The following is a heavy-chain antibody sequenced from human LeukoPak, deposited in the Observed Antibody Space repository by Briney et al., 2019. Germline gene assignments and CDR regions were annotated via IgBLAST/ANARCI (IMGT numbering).Heavy chain of an antibody. CDR2: INPNSGGT. D-gene: IGHD2-2*01. V-gene: IGHV1-2*02. J-gene: IGHJ4*02. Sequence: ASVKVSCKASGYTFTGYYMHWVRQAPGQGLEWMGWINPNSGGTNYAQKFQGRVIMTGDTSNSTAYLELSSLRSDNTAVFYCARGSPYQMLPQQGYGGQGTLVIVSS. CDR1: GYTFTGYY. CDR3: ARGSPYQMLPQQGY.